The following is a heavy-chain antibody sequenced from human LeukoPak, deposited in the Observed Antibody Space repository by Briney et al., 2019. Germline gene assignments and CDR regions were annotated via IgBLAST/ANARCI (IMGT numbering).Heavy chain of an antibody. CDR1: GFTFSSYE. J-gene: IGHJ3*02. CDR2: SSSSGSTI. V-gene: IGHV3-48*03. D-gene: IGHD3-22*01. Sequence: GGSLRLSCAVSGFTFSSYEMNWVRQAPGKGLEWISYSSSSGSTIYYTDSVKGRFTVSRDNAKNSLYLQMNSLRAEDTAVYYCARFDSSGYFDAFDIWGQGTMVTVSS. CDR3: ARFDSSGYFDAFDI.